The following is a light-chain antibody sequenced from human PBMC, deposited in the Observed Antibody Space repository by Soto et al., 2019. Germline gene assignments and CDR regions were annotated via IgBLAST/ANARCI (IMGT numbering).Light chain of an antibody. CDR3: QQRSNWWT. CDR1: QSVSSSY. V-gene: IGKV3D-20*02. CDR2: DAS. Sequence: EIVLTQYTGTLSLSPGERATLSCRASQSVSSSYLAWYQQKPGQAPRLLIYDASNRATGIPARFSGSGSGTDFTLTISSLEPEDFAVYYCQQRSNWWTFGQGTKVDIK. J-gene: IGKJ1*01.